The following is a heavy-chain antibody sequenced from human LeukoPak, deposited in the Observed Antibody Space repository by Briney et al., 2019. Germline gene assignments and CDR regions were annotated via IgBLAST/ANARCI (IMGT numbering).Heavy chain of an antibody. CDR2: IIPIFGTA. CDR1: GYTFTSYD. V-gene: IGHV1-69*13. Sequence: ASVKVSCKASGYTFTSYDINWVRQAPGQGLEWMGGIIPIFGTANYAQKFQGRVTITADESTRTAYMELRTLRSEDTAIYYCARGSGETGGYYYVYWGRGTPVTVSS. D-gene: IGHD3-22*01. J-gene: IGHJ4*02. CDR3: ARGSGETGGYYYVY.